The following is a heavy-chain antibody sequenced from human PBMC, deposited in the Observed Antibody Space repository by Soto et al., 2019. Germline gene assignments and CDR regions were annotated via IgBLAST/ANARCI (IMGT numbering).Heavy chain of an antibody. J-gene: IGHJ4*02. CDR3: ARDRLIAVTGLLHY. V-gene: IGHV1-18*01. Sequence: QVQLVQSGAEVKKPGASVKVSCKTSGYPFTSYGINWVRQAPGQGPEWMGWISAYNGKTSYTQEFQGRVTMTTDTSTSTVYMELRSLRSDDTAVYYCARDRLIAVTGLLHYWGQGTLVTVSS. CDR1: GYPFTSYG. CDR2: ISAYNGKT. D-gene: IGHD6-19*01.